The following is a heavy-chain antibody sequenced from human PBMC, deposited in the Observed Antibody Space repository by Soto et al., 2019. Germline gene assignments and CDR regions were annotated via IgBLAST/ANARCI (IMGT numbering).Heavy chain of an antibody. V-gene: IGHV3-66*04. CDR3: ARLYYHYMDV. J-gene: IGHJ6*03. CDR2: IYKGGST. CDR1: GFSVSFND. Sequence: EVQLVESGGGLVQPGGSLRLSCAVSGFSVSFNDMTWVRQAPEKGLEWVSAIYKGGSTYHADLVKGRFTVSKDNSNNILYLQMNNLRAEDTAVYYCARLYYHYMDVWGKGTTVTVSS.